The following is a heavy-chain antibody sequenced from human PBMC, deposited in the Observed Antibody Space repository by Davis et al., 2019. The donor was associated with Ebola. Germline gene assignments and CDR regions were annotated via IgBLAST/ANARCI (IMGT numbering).Heavy chain of an antibody. CDR2: TGGSDSTT. CDR3: ARAFGYSYDY. D-gene: IGHD5-18*01. J-gene: IGHJ4*02. CDR1: RFTFSDYY. V-gene: IGHV3-11*01. Sequence: PGGSLRLSCVASRFTFSDYYMSWIRKVHGKGMEWISYTGGSDSTTYYADSVRGRFTFSRDNAKNSLYLQMDSLRAEDTAVYYCARAFGYSYDYWGQGTLVTVSS.